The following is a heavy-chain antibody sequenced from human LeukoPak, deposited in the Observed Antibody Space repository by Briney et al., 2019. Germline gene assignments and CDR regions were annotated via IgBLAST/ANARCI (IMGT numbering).Heavy chain of an antibody. CDR3: ARGGHYDILTGYFFSGYYYYMDV. CDR2: IYSGGST. V-gene: IGHV3-66*02. Sequence: PGGSLRLSCAASGFTVSSNYMSWVRQAPGKGLEWVSVIYSGGSTYYADSVKGRFTISRDNSKNTLYLQMNSLRAEDTAVYYCARGGHYDILTGYFFSGYYYYMDVWGKGTTVTVSS. D-gene: IGHD3-9*01. J-gene: IGHJ6*03. CDR1: GFTVSSNY.